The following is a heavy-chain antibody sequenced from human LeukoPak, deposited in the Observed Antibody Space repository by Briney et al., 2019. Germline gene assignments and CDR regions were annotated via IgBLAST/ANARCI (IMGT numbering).Heavy chain of an antibody. V-gene: IGHV3-7*01. Sequence: VGSLRLSCAASGFTFSSYWMSWVRQAPGKGLEWVANIKQDGSEKYYVDSVKGRFTISRDNAKNSLYLQMNSLRAEDTAVYYCARDRDDFWSLAYYYYMDVWGKGTTVTVSS. J-gene: IGHJ6*03. CDR3: ARDRDDFWSLAYYYYMDV. CDR1: GFTFSSYW. CDR2: IKQDGSEK. D-gene: IGHD3-3*01.